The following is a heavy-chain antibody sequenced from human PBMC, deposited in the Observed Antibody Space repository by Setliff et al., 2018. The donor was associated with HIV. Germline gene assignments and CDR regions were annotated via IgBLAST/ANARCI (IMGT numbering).Heavy chain of an antibody. D-gene: IGHD2-15*01. J-gene: IGHJ4*02. CDR3: TRDFSGGHYHDY. CDR2: IKQDGNDK. V-gene: IGHV3-7*01. CDR1: GFTLSNYW. Sequence: LSCAASGFTLSNYWMSWVRQAPGKGLEWVAIIKQDGNDKYYVDSVKGRFTISRDNAKNSLFLQMNSLSAEDTALYYCTRDFSGGHYHDYWGQGTLVTVSS.